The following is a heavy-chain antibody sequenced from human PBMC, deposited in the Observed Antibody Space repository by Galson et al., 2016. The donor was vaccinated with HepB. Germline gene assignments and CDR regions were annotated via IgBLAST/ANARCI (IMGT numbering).Heavy chain of an antibody. V-gene: IGHV4-34*01. J-gene: IGHJ4*02. D-gene: IGHD5-24*01. CDR1: GLTVSLKY. CDR2: ISHSGST. CDR3: ARGRRWLQFSHFDY. Sequence: LRLSCAASGLTVSLKYMIWVRQAPGKGLEWIGEISHSGSTNYSPSLKSRVTISVDTSKNQFSLKLTSMTAADTAVYYCARGRRWLQFSHFDYWGQGALVTVSS.